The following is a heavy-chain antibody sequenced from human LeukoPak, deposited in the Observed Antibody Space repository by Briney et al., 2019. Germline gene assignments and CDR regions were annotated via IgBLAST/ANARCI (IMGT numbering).Heavy chain of an antibody. V-gene: IGHV3-48*01. Sequence: GGSLRPSCAASGFTFSSYSMNWVRQAPGKGLEWVSYISSSSSTIYYADSVKGRFTISRDNAKNSLYLQMNSLRAEDTAVYYCARSHYCGGDCYSRDAFDIWGQGTMVTVSS. CDR3: ARSHYCGGDCYSRDAFDI. J-gene: IGHJ3*02. D-gene: IGHD2-21*02. CDR1: GFTFSSYS. CDR2: ISSSSSTI.